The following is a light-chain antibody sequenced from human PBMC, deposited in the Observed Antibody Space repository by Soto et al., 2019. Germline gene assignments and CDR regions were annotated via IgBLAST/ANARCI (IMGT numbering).Light chain of an antibody. J-gene: IGKJ4*01. CDR1: QGISSY. V-gene: IGKV1-8*01. Sequence: AIRMTQSPSSFSASTGDRVTITCPASQGISSYLAWYQQKPGKAPKLLIYAASTLQSGVPSRFSGSGSGTDFTLTISCLQSEDFVTYYCQQYYSYPPTFGGGTKVEIK. CDR3: QQYYSYPPT. CDR2: AAS.